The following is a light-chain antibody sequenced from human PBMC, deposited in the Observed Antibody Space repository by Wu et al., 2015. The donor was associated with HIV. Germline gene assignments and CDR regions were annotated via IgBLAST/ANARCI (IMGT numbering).Light chain of an antibody. Sequence: AIRMTQSPSSLSASTGDRVTITCRASQGISSYLAWYQQKPGKAPKLLIYAASTLQSGVPSRFSGSGSGTDFTLTISSLQPEDFATYYCQQSYSTPLTFGGGTKVEI. J-gene: IGKJ4*01. CDR3: QQSYSTPLT. CDR1: QGISSY. V-gene: IGKV1-8*01. CDR2: AAS.